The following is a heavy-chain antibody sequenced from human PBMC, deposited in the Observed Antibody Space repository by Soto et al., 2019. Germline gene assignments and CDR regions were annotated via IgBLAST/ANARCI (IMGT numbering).Heavy chain of an antibody. CDR2: INAGNGNT. CDR3: AISVTVAAAIGY. J-gene: IGHJ4*02. V-gene: IGHV1-3*01. D-gene: IGHD2-2*02. CDR1: GYTFTSYA. Sequence: QVQLVQSGAEVKKPGASVKVSCRSSGYTFTSYAMHWVRQAPGQRLEWMGWINAGNGNTKYSQKFQGRVTITRATSASTAYMELRSLRSEDTAVYYCAISVTVAAAIGYWGKGTLFTVSS.